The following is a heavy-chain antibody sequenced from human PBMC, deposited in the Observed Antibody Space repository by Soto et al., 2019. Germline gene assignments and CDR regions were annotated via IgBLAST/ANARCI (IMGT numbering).Heavy chain of an antibody. Sequence: PSETLSLTCAVSGYSISSGYYWGWIRQPPGKGLEWIGSIYHSGSTYYNPSLKSRVTISVDTSKNQFSLKLSSVTAADTAVYYCARVRWDAFDIWGQGTMVTV. CDR2: IYHSGST. CDR1: GYSISSGYY. V-gene: IGHV4-38-2*01. CDR3: ARVRWDAFDI. J-gene: IGHJ3*02.